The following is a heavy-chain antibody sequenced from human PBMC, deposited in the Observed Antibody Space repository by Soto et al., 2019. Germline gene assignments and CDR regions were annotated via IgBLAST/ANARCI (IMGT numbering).Heavy chain of an antibody. D-gene: IGHD3-22*01. Sequence: QVQLVQSGAEVKKPGSSVKVSCKASGGTFSSYAISWVRQAPGQGLEWMGGIIPIFGTANYAQKFQGRVTITADESTSTAYIELSSLRSEDTAVYYCAREEHYYDSSGYPSDCWGQGTLVTVSS. CDR2: IIPIFGTA. CDR1: GGTFSSYA. J-gene: IGHJ4*02. CDR3: AREEHYYDSSGYPSDC. V-gene: IGHV1-69*01.